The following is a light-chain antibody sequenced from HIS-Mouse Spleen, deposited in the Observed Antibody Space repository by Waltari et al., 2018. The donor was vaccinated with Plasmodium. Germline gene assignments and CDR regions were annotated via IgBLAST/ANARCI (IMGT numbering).Light chain of an antibody. CDR2: DDS. V-gene: IGLV3-21*02. CDR3: QVWDSSSDHVV. Sequence: SYVLTQPPSVSVAPGQTARITCGGNNIGSKSVHWYQQKPGQAPVLVVYDDSGRPSGIPGRFSGSNSGITATLTISRVEAGDEADYYCQVWDSSSDHVVFGGGTKLTVL. J-gene: IGLJ2*01. CDR1: NIGSKS.